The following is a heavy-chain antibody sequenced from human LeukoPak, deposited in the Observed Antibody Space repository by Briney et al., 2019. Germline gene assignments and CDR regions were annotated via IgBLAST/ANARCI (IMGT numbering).Heavy chain of an antibody. CDR1: GFTFSTYW. J-gene: IGHJ4*02. Sequence: GGSLRLSCTASGFTFSTYWMSWVRQAPGKGLEWVANIKHAGSEEYYVDSAKGRFTISRDNAKTSLYLQMNSLRAENTAVYFCARIKQLRLPATFDYWGQGTLVTVSS. D-gene: IGHD5-12*01. CDR3: ARIKQLRLPATFDY. CDR2: IKHAGSEE. V-gene: IGHV3-7*01.